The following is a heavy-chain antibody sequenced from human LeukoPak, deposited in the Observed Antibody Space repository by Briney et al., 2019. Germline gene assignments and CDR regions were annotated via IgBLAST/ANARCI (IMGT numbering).Heavy chain of an antibody. V-gene: IGHV5-51*01. J-gene: IGHJ4*02. CDR3: ARPGERSRRDWNLDQ. D-gene: IGHD1-1*01. CDR1: GYSFSNYW. CDR2: VYPRDSDT. Sequence: GESLKISCKASGYSFSNYWIGWVRQVPGKGLEWMGIVYPRDSDTRYSPSFRGQVTISADKSISTAYLQWSSLEASDTAVYYCARPGERSRRDWNLDQWGQGTLVTVSS.